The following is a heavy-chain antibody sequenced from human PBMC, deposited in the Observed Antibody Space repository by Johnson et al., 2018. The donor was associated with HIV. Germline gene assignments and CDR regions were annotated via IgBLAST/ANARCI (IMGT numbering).Heavy chain of an antibody. J-gene: IGHJ3*02. CDR2: ISSTVSTI. CDR3: ARVSTTVTTGGALDI. D-gene: IGHD4-17*01. CDR1: GFTFRDYY. Sequence: QVQLVEPGGGLVKPGGSLRLSCAASGFTFRDYYMSWIRQAPGKGLAWVSDISSTVSTINYADSVRGRFTISRDNAKNSLYLKMNSLRADDTAVYYCARVSTTVTTGGALDIWGQWKMVTVSS. V-gene: IGHV3-11*04.